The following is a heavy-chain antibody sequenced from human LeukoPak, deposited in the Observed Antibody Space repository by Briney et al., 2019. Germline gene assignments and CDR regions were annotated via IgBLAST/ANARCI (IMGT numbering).Heavy chain of an antibody. D-gene: IGHD1-26*01. CDR1: GYSISSGYY. J-gene: IGHJ4*02. CDR2: IYHSGST. Sequence: TPSETLSLTCTVSGYSISSGYYWGWIRQPPGKGLEWIGSIYHSGSTYYNPSLKSRVTISVDTSKNQFSLKLSSVTAADTAVYYCARERGGSYLFDYWGQGTLVTVSS. V-gene: IGHV4-38-2*02. CDR3: ARERGGSYLFDY.